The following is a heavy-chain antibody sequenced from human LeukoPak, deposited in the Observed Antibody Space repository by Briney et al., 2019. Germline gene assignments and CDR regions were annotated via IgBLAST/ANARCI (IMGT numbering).Heavy chain of an antibody. V-gene: IGHV7-4-1*02. Sequence: AASVKVSCKASGYTFTSYAMNWVRQAPGQGLEWMGWINTNTGNPTYAQGFTGRFVFSLDTSVSTAYLQISSLKAEDTAVYYCARRGSTVPSPRVVYMDVWGKGTTVTVSS. CDR3: ARRGSTVPSPRVVYMDV. D-gene: IGHD4-11*01. CDR2: INTNTGNP. J-gene: IGHJ6*03. CDR1: GYTFTSYA.